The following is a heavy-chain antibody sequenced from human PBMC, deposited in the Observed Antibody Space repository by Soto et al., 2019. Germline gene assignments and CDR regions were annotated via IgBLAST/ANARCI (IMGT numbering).Heavy chain of an antibody. CDR3: ARDSVDCSSTSCYGLTWFDP. D-gene: IGHD2-2*01. CDR2: IYYSGST. CDR1: GGSISSGGYY. Sequence: SETLSLTCTVSGGSISSGGYYWSWIRQHPGKGLEWIGYIYYSGSTYYNPSLKSRVTISVDTSKNQFSLKLSSVTAADTAVYYCARDSVDCSSTSCYGLTWFDPWGQGTLVTVSS. J-gene: IGHJ5*02. V-gene: IGHV4-31*03.